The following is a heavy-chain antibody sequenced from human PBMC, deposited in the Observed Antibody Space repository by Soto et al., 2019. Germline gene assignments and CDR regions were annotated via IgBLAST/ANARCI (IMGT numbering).Heavy chain of an antibody. Sequence: GESLKISCKGSGYSFTSYWIGWVRQMPGKGLEWMGIIYTGDSDTRYSPSFQGQVTISADKSISTAYLQWSSLKASDTAMYYCARTTFYSSGWYGFDPWGQGTLVTVSS. CDR1: GYSFTSYW. V-gene: IGHV5-51*01. D-gene: IGHD6-19*01. CDR3: ARTTFYSSGWYGFDP. J-gene: IGHJ5*02. CDR2: IYTGDSDT.